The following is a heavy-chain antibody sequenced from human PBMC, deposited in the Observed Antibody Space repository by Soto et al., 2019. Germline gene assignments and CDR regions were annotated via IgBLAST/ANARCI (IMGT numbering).Heavy chain of an antibody. CDR3: ARFNSRSGTEYFDY. D-gene: IGHD6-19*01. V-gene: IGHV4-31*03. Sequence: QVKLQESGPGLVQPAQTLSLSCTASGGSITSGGIYWSWLRQHPRQGLEWIGYIYHSGSTTYNPSLTSRVTISVDTSKNQFSLTVTSLTVADTAVYYCARFNSRSGTEYFDYWGQGTLVTVSS. CDR1: GGSITSGGIY. J-gene: IGHJ4*02. CDR2: IYHSGST.